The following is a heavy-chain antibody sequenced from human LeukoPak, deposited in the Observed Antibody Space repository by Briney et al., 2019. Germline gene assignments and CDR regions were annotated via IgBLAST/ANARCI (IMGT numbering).Heavy chain of an antibody. D-gene: IGHD2-21*02. J-gene: IGHJ4*02. CDR2: ISSSSSTI. V-gene: IGHV3-48*02. Sequence: GGSLRLSCAASGFTFPTFRMSWVRQAPGKGLEWVSYISSSSSTIYYADSVKGRFTISRDNAKNSLYLQMNSLRDEDTAVYYCARSFCGGDCYPTPHWGQGTLVTVSS. CDR3: ARSFCGGDCYPTPH. CDR1: GFTFPTFR.